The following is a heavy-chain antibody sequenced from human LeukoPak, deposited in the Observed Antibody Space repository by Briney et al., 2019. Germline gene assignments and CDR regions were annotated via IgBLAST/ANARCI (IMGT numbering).Heavy chain of an antibody. CDR2: IYYSGST. CDR3: ARVDTAKKVGY. D-gene: IGHD5-18*01. V-gene: IGHV4-59*01. CDR1: GGSISSYY. J-gene: IGHJ4*02. Sequence: SETLSLTCTVSGGSISSYYWSWIRQPPGKGLEWIGYIYYSGSTSYNPSLKSRVTISVDTSKNQFSLKLSSVTAADTAVYYCARVDTAKKVGYWGQGTLVTVSS.